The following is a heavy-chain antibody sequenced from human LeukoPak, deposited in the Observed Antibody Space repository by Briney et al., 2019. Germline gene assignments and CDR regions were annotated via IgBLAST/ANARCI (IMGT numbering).Heavy chain of an antibody. CDR2: IRYDGSNK. V-gene: IGHV3-30*02. D-gene: IGHD3-22*01. CDR3: AKEQGYYYDTRYYYYMDV. Sequence: GGSLRLSCAASGFTFSSYGMHWVRQAPGKGLEWVAFIRYDGSNKYYADSVKGRFTISRDNSKNTLYLQMNSLRAEDTAVYYCAKEQGYYYDTRYYYYMDVWGKGTTVTVSS. J-gene: IGHJ6*03. CDR1: GFTFSSYG.